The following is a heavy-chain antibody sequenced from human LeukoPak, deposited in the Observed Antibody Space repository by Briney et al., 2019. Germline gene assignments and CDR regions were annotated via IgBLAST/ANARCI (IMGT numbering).Heavy chain of an antibody. J-gene: IGHJ4*02. V-gene: IGHV3-23*01. CDR3: AKDVGKWESLHFFDY. Sequence: GGSLRLSCLTSGFTLSTNAMSWVRQAPGKGLEWISGISGGGASTYYADSVKGRFTISRDDSRNTLYLQMNSLRGDDTAVYYCAKDVGKWESLHFFDYWGQGTLVTVSS. D-gene: IGHD1-26*01. CDR2: ISGGGAST. CDR1: GFTLSTNA.